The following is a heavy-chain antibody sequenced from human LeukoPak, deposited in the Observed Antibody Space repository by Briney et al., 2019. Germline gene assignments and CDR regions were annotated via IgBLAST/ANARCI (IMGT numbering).Heavy chain of an antibody. D-gene: IGHD2-2*01. J-gene: IGHJ5*02. CDR3: ANLAVVPAAWGWFDP. V-gene: IGHV3-21*01. CDR2: ISSSSSYI. Sequence: GGSLRLSCAASGFTFSSYSMNWVRQAPGKGPEWVSSISSSSSYIYYADSVKGRFTVSRDNSKNTLSLQMNSLRAEDTAVYYCANLAVVPAAWGWFDPWGQGTLVTVSS. CDR1: GFTFSSYS.